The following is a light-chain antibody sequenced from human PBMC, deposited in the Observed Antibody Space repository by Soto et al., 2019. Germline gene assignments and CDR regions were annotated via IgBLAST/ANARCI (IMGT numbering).Light chain of an antibody. CDR2: GAS. CDR3: QQNNKWPPVT. J-gene: IGKJ4*01. CDR1: QTISND. Sequence: EVVMTQSPATVSVSPGEGVTLSCRASQTISNDLAWYQQKPGQAPRLLIYGASTRATGVPARFSGGGSGTEFTLTISSLQSEDFAFYYCQQNNKWPPVTFGVGTKVEIK. V-gene: IGKV3-15*01.